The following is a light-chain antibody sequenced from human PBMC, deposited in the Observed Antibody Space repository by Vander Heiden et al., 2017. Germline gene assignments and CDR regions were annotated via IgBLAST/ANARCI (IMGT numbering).Light chain of an antibody. CDR3: QQYNTSPYT. V-gene: IGKV1-5*03. CDR2: KTS. CDR1: QSISSW. J-gene: IGKJ2*01. Sequence: DIQLTKSPSTLSASVGDRVTITCRASQSISSWLAWYQQRPGKAPKVLIFKTSTLEGGVPSRFSGSGSGTEFALSISSLQPDDSATYYCQQYNTSPYTFGQGTKLEIK.